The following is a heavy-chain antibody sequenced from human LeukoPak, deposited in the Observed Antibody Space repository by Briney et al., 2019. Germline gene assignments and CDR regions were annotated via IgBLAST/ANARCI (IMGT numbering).Heavy chain of an antibody. D-gene: IGHD2-2*01. V-gene: IGHV3-30*18. CDR3: AKDHADIVVLPGAHIDY. CDR2: IPYDGGYT. J-gene: IGHJ4*02. Sequence: PGGPLRLSCAASGFTFSTFGMIGVGWAPGKGREGRAEIPYDGGYTYYADSVKGRVTISRDNSKNTVYLQMNSLRADDTAVYYCAKDHADIVVLPGAHIDYWGQGTLVAVSA. CDR1: GFTFSTFG.